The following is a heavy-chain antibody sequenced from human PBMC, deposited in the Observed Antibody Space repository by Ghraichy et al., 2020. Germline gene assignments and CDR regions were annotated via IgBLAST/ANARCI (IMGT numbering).Heavy chain of an antibody. V-gene: IGHV4-34*01. Sequence: SETLSLTCAVYGGSFSGYYWSWIRQPPGKGLEWIGEINHSGSTNYNPSLKSRVTISVDTSKNQFSLKLSSVTAADTAVYYCARHQKTPLYYGSGRRLHGIDYWGQGTLVTV. CDR2: INHSGST. D-gene: IGHD3-10*01. CDR3: ARHQKTPLYYGSGRRLHGIDY. J-gene: IGHJ4*02. CDR1: GGSFSGYY.